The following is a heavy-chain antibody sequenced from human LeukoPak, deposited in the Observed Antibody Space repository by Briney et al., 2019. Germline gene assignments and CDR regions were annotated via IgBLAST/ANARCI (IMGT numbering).Heavy chain of an antibody. J-gene: IGHJ4*02. V-gene: IGHV1-2*06. D-gene: IGHD6-13*01. CDR2: INPNSGGT. CDR3: ARSNSWQGDY. Sequence: ASVKVSCKASGYTFIGYYMHWVRQAPGQGLEWMGRINPNSGGTNYSQKFQGRVTMTRDTSISTAFMVLSSLRSDDTAVYYCARSNSWQGDYWGQGTLVTVSS. CDR1: GYTFIGYY.